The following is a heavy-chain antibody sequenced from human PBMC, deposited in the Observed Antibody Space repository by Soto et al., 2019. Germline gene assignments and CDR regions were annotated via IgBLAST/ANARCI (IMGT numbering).Heavy chain of an antibody. CDR3: AKLKGGLGRFYGMDA. CDR1: GFSFMNYA. Sequence: DEQRGESGGGSLQPGGSLSLSCAASGFSFMNYAMTCVRQSPVKGLEWVSLISGGGVSTNYADSVKGRFSISRDNSQNILYLQMTGLRGEDTALYYCAKLKGGLGRFYGMDAWGQGTMVIVSS. V-gene: IGHV3-23*04. J-gene: IGHJ6*02. D-gene: IGHD3-3*01. CDR2: ISGGGVST.